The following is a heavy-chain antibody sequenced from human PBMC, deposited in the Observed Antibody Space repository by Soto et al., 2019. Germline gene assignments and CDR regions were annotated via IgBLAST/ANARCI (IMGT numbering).Heavy chain of an antibody. D-gene: IGHD2-8*01. CDR1: GFTFRNHA. J-gene: IGHJ4*02. CDR3: ARDQGVVIIKDH. V-gene: IGHV3-33*08. CDR2: IWYDGTSK. Sequence: QVQLVESGGGVVQPGRSLRLSCAASGFTFRNHAMHWVRQAPGKGLEWVGLIWYDGTSKYYADSVKGRFTISRDNSKNTLYLKMNSLRVDDTEIYYCARDQGVVIIKDHWGQGTLVTVSS.